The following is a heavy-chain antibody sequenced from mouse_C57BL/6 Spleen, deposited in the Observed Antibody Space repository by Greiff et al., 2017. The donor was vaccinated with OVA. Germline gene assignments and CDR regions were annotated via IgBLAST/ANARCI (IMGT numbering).Heavy chain of an antibody. V-gene: IGHV1-59*01. CDR1: GYTFTSYW. Sequence: VQLQQPGAELVRPGTSVKLSCKASGYTFTSYWMHWVKQRPGQGLEWIGVIDPSDSYTNYNQKFKGKATLTVDTSSSTAYMQLSSLTSEDSAVYYCARFLGDYWGQGTTLTVSS. D-gene: IGHD4-1*01. J-gene: IGHJ2*01. CDR2: IDPSDSYT. CDR3: ARFLGDY.